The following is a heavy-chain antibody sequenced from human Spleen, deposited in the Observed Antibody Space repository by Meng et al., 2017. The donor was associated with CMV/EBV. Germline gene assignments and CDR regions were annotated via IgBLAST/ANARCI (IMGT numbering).Heavy chain of an antibody. CDR1: GYTFTSYY. CDR3: ARRGGGYYGMDV. CDR2: INPSGGST. Sequence: ASVKVSCKASGYTFTSYYMHWVRQAPGQGLEWMAIINPSGGSTSYAQKFQGRVTMTRDTSTSTVYMELSSLRSEDTAVYYCARRGGGYYGMDVWGQGTTVTVSS. V-gene: IGHV1-46*01. J-gene: IGHJ6*02. D-gene: IGHD3-16*01.